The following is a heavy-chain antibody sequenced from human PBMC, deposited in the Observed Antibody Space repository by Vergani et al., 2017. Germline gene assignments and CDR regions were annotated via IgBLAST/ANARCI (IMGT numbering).Heavy chain of an antibody. J-gene: IGHJ5*02. Sequence: EVQLEESGGGLVLPGRSLRLSCVASGFTSAGYAMHWVRQAPGRGLEWVSGISWKSNSIGYADSVKGRFTISRDNAKNSLYLQMNSLRAEDTALYYCAKDLGTPSGGGWFDPWGQGTLVTVSS. CDR1: GFTSAGYA. D-gene: IGHD3-10*01. V-gene: IGHV3-9*02. CDR2: ISWKSNSI. CDR3: AKDLGTPSGGGWFDP.